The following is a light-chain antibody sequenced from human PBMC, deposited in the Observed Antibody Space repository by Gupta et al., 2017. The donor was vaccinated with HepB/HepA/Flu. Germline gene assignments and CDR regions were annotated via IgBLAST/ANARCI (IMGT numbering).Light chain of an antibody. CDR1: QDISNY. CDR2: DAS. J-gene: IGKJ4*01. Sequence: DIQMTQSPSSLSASVRDRVTITCQASQDISNYLNWYQVKPGKAPKLLIYDASNLETGVPSRFRGSGSGTHFTFTISSLQPEDLATYYCQQYDNLPLTFGGGTKVEIK. V-gene: IGKV1-33*01. CDR3: QQYDNLPLT.